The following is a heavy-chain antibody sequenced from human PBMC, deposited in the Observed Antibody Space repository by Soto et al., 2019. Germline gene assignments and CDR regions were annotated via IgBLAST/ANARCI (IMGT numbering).Heavy chain of an antibody. CDR3: AKDQGVVVPAAEISYYYGMDV. J-gene: IGHJ6*02. Sequence: GGSLRLSCAASGFTFSSYGMHWVRQAPGKGLEWVAVISYDGSNKYYADSVKGRFTISRDNSKNTLYLQMNSLRAEDTAVYYCAKDQGVVVPAAEISYYYGMDVWGQGTTVTVSS. CDR1: GFTFSSYG. CDR2: ISYDGSNK. D-gene: IGHD2-2*01. V-gene: IGHV3-30*18.